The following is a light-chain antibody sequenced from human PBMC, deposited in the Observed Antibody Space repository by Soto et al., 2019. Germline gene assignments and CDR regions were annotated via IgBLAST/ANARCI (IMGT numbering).Light chain of an antibody. Sequence: DIQMTQSPSTLSASVGDRVTITCRASQSISSWLAWYQQKPGKAPKLLIYKAPSLESGVPSRFSGSGSGTEFTLTISSLQPDGFATYYCQQYKNYLTFGGGTKVEIK. V-gene: IGKV1-5*03. CDR1: QSISSW. J-gene: IGKJ4*01. CDR3: QQYKNYLT. CDR2: KAP.